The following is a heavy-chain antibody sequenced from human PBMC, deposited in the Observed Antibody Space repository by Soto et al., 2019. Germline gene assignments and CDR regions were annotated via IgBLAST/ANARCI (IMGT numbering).Heavy chain of an antibody. CDR1: GYTFTSYA. Sequence: GASVKVSCKASGYTFTSYAMHWVRQAPGQRLEWMGWINAGNGNTKCSQKFQGRVTITRDTSASTAYMELSSLRSEDTAVYYCARARGGYYFVYWGQGTLVTVSS. J-gene: IGHJ4*02. CDR2: INAGNGNT. D-gene: IGHD2-15*01. CDR3: ARARGGYYFVY. V-gene: IGHV1-3*01.